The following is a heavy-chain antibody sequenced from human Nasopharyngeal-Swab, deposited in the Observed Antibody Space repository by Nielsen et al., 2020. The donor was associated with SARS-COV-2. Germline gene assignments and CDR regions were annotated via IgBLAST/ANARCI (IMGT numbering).Heavy chain of an antibody. Sequence: GESLKISCAASGFTFSSYAMHWVRQAPGKGLEWVAVISYDGSNKYYADSVKGRFTISRDNSKNTLYLQMNSLRAEDTAVYYCARELWIQDYYYYGMDVWGQGTTVTVSS. CDR1: GFTFSSYA. CDR2: ISYDGSNK. CDR3: ARELWIQDYYYYGMDV. V-gene: IGHV3-30-3*01. D-gene: IGHD5-18*01. J-gene: IGHJ6*02.